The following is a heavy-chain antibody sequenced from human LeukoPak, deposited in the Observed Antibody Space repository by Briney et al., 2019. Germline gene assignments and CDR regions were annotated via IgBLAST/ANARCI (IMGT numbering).Heavy chain of an antibody. Sequence: SETLSLTCTVSGGSISSYYWSWIRQPPGKGLEWIGSIYYSGRTYSNPSLKSRVTISVDTSKNQFSLKLSSVTAADTAVYYCARLIYCSGGSCSFDYWGQGTLVTVSS. CDR3: ARLIYCSGGSCSFDY. CDR2: IYYSGRT. V-gene: IGHV4-59*05. J-gene: IGHJ4*02. CDR1: GGSISSYY. D-gene: IGHD2-15*01.